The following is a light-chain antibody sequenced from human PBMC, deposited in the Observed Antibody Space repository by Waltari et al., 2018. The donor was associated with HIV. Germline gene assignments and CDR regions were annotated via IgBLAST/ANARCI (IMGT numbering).Light chain of an antibody. V-gene: IGLV2-11*01. CDR3: CSFAGSSTFVV. J-gene: IGLJ2*01. CDR2: DVS. CDR1: SSDGGNYDY. Sequence: QSSLTQPRSMSGSPGQSVTNSCTGTSSDGGNYDYVSWYQQHPGKAPKLILYDVSERPSGVPDRFSGSKSGNTASLTISGLQVEDEAVYHCCSFAGSSTFVVFGGGTSLTVL.